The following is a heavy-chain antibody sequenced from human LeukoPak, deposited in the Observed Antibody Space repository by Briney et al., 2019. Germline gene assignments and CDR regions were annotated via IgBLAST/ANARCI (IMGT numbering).Heavy chain of an antibody. D-gene: IGHD3-10*01. Sequence: SQTLSLTCTVSGGSISSGDYYWSWIRQPPGKGLEWIGYIYYSGSTYSNPSLKTQVTISVDTSKSQFSLKLSSVTAADTAVYYCARETPPYYYGSGSSSNFDYWGQGTLVTVSS. J-gene: IGHJ4*02. V-gene: IGHV4-30-4*08. CDR1: GGSISSGDYY. CDR3: ARETPPYYYGSGSSSNFDY. CDR2: IYYSGST.